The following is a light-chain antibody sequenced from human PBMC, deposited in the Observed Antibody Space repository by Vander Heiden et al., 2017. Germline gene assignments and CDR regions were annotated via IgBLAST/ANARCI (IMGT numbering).Light chain of an antibody. V-gene: IGLV1-40*01. CDR1: SSNIGAGYD. CDR2: DNT. Sequence: QSVLTQPPSVSGPPGQRVTISCTGSSSNIGAGYDVHWYQQLPGTAPKLLIYDNTNRPSGVPDRFSGSKSGSSASLAITGLQAEDEADYYCQSYDSSLSVVFGGGTKLTVL. CDR3: QSYDSSLSVV. J-gene: IGLJ2*01.